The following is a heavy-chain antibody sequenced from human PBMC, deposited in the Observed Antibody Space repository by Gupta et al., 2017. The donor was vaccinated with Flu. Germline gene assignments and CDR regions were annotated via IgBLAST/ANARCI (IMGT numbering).Heavy chain of an antibody. CDR2: IKSSGHN. J-gene: IGHJ2*01. Sequence: SDTDYWVGIREPQGKGLERTGSIKSSGHNLYNPSLKSRVTISVDTSKNQFSLKLTSVTTADTAVYYCARQSAWRGEWYFDLWGRGSLVTVSS. V-gene: IGHV4-39*01. CDR1: SDTDY. CDR3: ARQSAWRGEWYFDL. D-gene: IGHD3-10*01.